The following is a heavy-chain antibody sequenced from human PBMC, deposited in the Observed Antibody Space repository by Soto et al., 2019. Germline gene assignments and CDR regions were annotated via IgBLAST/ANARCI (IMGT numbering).Heavy chain of an antibody. CDR3: VKEGISNYNEYFDY. J-gene: IGHJ4*02. D-gene: IGHD4-4*01. V-gene: IGHV3-21*01. CDR1: GFIFATHT. CDR2: ITGSGIYT. Sequence: EVQLLESGGGLVKPGGSLRLSCAASGFIFATHTINWVRQAPGKGLEWVSSITGSGIYTRYADSVKGRFTISRDNAKASLYLQMNSLGAEDTAVYYCVKEGISNYNEYFDYWGQGTLVTVSS.